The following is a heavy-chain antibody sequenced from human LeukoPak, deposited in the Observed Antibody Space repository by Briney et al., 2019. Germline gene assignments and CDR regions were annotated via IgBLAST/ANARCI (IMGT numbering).Heavy chain of an antibody. V-gene: IGHV3-23*01. CDR2: ISGSGGST. Sequence: GGSLRLSCAASGFTFSSYAMSWVRQAPGKGLEWVSAISGSGGSTYYADSVKGRFTISRDNSKNTLYLQMNSLRAEDTAVYYCAKDGYCSSTSCPRYYYYYYYMDVWGKGTTVTVSS. CDR3: AKDGYCSSTSCPRYYYYYYYMDV. D-gene: IGHD2-2*01. CDR1: GFTFSSYA. J-gene: IGHJ6*03.